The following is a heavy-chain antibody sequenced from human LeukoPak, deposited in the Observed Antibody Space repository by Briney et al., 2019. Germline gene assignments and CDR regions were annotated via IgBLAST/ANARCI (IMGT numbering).Heavy chain of an antibody. V-gene: IGHV3-30*18. J-gene: IGHJ4*02. Sequence: GGSLRLSCAASGFTFSSYGMHGVRQAPGKGLEWVAVISYDGSNKYYADSVKGRFTISRDNSKNTLYLQMNSLRAEDTAVYYCAKSWWGYCSGGSCYWDYWGQGTLVTVSS. CDR1: GFTFSSYG. CDR2: ISYDGSNK. CDR3: AKSWWGYCSGGSCYWDY. D-gene: IGHD2-15*01.